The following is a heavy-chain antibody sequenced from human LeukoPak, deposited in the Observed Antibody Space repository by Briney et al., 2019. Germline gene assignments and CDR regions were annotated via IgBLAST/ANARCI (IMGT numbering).Heavy chain of an antibody. D-gene: IGHD5-18*01. CDR2: ISYDGSNK. CDR1: GFTFSSYG. Sequence: PGGSLRLSCAASGFTFSSYGMHWVRQAPGKGLEWVAVISYDGSNKYYADSVKGRFTISRDNSKNTLYLQMNSLRAEDTAVYYCARDHLKADTAMVRFAFDYWGQGTLVTVSS. J-gene: IGHJ4*02. V-gene: IGHV3-30*19. CDR3: ARDHLKADTAMVRFAFDY.